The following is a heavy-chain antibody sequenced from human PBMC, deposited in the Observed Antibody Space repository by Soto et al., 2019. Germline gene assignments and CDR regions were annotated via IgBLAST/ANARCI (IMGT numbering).Heavy chain of an antibody. CDR1: GFTFNSYA. CDR3: AKDSAYRSGCYNG. Sequence: QVQLVESGGGVVQPGRSLRLSCAASGFTFNSYAMHWVRQAPGKGLEWVALISYDGTKNNYADPVKGRFTISRDNSKNTLYLQMNSLGPNDTAVYYCAKDSAYRSGCYNGWGQGTLVTVSS. V-gene: IGHV3-30*04. J-gene: IGHJ4*02. CDR2: ISYDGTKN. D-gene: IGHD6-19*01.